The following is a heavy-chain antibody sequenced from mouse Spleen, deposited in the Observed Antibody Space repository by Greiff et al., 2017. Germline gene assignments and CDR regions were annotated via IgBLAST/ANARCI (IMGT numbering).Heavy chain of an antibody. D-gene: IGHD1-1*01. CDR2: ILPGSGST. Sequence: VKLMESGAELMKPGASVKISCKATGYTFSSYWIEWVKQRPGHGLEWIGEILPGSGSTNYNEKFKGKATFTADTSSNTAYMQLSSLTSEDSAVYYCARGTTPLYAMDYWGQGTSVTVSS. V-gene: IGHV1-9*01. CDR3: ARGTTPLYAMDY. CDR1: GYTFSSYW. J-gene: IGHJ4*01.